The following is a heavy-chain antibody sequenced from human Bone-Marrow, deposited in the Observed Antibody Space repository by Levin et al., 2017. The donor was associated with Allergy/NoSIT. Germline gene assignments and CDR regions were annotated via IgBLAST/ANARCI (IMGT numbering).Heavy chain of an antibody. CDR1: GFTFSTYS. Sequence: GESLKISCAASGFTFSTYSMNWVRQAPGKGLEWVSYISSTSSAIYYVDSVKGRFSVSRDNAKNSLYLQMNSLRAEDTAVYYCAREYCSSTSGTLDYWGQGTLVTVSS. CDR3: AREYCSSTSGTLDY. V-gene: IGHV3-48*01. D-gene: IGHD2-2*01. CDR2: ISSTSSAI. J-gene: IGHJ4*02.